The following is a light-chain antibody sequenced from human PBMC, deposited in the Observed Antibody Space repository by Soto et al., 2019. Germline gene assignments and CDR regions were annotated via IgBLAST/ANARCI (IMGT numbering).Light chain of an antibody. CDR2: EVN. CDR3: SSYAGSTWV. V-gene: IGLV2-8*01. J-gene: IGLJ3*02. Sequence: QSALTQPPSASVSPGQSVTISCTGTTSDVGGYNYVSWYQQYPGKAPKLMIYEVNKRPSGVPDRFSGSKSGNAASLTVSGLQSEDEADYYCSSYAGSTWVFGGGTKVTVL. CDR1: TSDVGGYNY.